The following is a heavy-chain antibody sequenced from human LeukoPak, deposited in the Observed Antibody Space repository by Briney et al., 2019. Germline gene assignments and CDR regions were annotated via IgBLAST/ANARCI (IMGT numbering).Heavy chain of an antibody. V-gene: IGHV1-69*13. J-gene: IGHJ3*02. D-gene: IGHD1-20*01. CDR3: VRDSLSITKTAAGDTFDI. Sequence: SVKVSCKASGGTFSSYAISWVRQAPGQGLEWMGGIIPIFATANHAEKFQGRVTITADQSTSTAYMELSSLRSEDTAVYHCVRDSLSITKTAAGDTFDIWGQGTMVTVSS. CDR1: GGTFSSYA. CDR2: IIPIFATA.